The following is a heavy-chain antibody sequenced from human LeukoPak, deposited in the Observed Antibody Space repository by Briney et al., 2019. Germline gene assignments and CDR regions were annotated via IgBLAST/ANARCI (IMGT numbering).Heavy chain of an antibody. Sequence: SETLFLTCTVSGGSISSYYWSWIRQPAGKGLEWIGRIYSSGSTNYNPSLKSRVTMSVDTSKNQFSLTLTSVTAADTAVYYCARMYSGTYGGIDYWGQGTLVTVSS. CDR2: IYSSGST. D-gene: IGHD1-26*01. V-gene: IGHV4-4*07. CDR3: ARMYSGTYGGIDY. J-gene: IGHJ4*02. CDR1: GGSISSYY.